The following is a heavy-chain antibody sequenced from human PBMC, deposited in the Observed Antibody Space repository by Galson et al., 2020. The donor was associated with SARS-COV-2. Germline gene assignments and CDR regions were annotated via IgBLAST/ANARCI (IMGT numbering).Heavy chain of an antibody. D-gene: IGHD3-10*01. Sequence: GGSLRLSCAASGFTFSNAWMSWVRQAPGKGLEWVGRIKSKVNGGTIEYAAPVKGRFIISRDDSKNTLSLQMNSLKSEDTAVYYCTAGDDTYWGQGTLVTVSS. CDR2: IKSKVNGGTI. CDR1: GFTFSNAW. CDR3: TAGDDTY. V-gene: IGHV3-15*01. J-gene: IGHJ4*02.